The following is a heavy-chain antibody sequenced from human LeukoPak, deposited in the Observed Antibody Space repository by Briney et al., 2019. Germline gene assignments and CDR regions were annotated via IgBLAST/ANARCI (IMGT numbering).Heavy chain of an antibody. CDR2: MNSDVTTI. CDR1: GFTFSSSW. V-gene: IGHV3-74*01. Sequence: GGSLRLSCAASGFTFSSSWMYWLRHSPGKGLVWVSRMNSDVTTISYADSVRGRFTISRDNAQNTLHLQTDSLRVEDTAVYYCARGAPIDHWGQGVLVTVSS. J-gene: IGHJ5*02. CDR3: ARGAPIDH.